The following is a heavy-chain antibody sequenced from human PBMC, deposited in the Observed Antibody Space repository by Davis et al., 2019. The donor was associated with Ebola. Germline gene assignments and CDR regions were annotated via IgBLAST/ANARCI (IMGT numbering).Heavy chain of an antibody. Sequence: GESLKISCSASGFAFSSNRMDWVRQAPGKGLELVANIRPDGSDKYYVDSLKGRFTNSRDNAKNSLYLQMNSLRVEDTAVYYCARWMTLVQGVGYGLDVWGQGTTVTVSS. CDR1: GFAFSSNR. J-gene: IGHJ6*02. CDR3: ARWMTLVQGVGYGLDV. V-gene: IGHV3-7*01. D-gene: IGHD3-10*01. CDR2: IRPDGSDK.